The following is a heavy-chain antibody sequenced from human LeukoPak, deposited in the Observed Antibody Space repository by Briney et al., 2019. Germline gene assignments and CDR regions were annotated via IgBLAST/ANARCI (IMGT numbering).Heavy chain of an antibody. D-gene: IGHD3-22*01. CDR3: AKHSGSSYYYAMDV. CDR2: ISGSSGSS. Sequence: GGSLRLSCEVSGSTFSSYAMSWVRQAPGKGLEWVSIISGSSGSSHYADSVKGRYTISRDNSKNTLYLQMNSLRAEDTAVYYCAKHSGSSYYYAMDVWGQGTTVTVSS. J-gene: IGHJ6*02. V-gene: IGHV3-23*01. CDR1: GSTFSSYA.